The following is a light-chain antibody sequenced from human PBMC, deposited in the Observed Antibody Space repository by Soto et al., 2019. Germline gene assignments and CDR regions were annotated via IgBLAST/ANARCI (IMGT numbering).Light chain of an antibody. V-gene: IGKV3-15*01. CDR3: QQGHNWPLT. J-gene: IGKJ2*01. CDR1: QSISSE. CDR2: GAS. Sequence: EIVMTQSPATLSVSPGERATLSCRASQSISSELAWYQQRPGQPPRLLIYGASTRATGVPDRFTGSGSGSDLTLTSSGLESDDFAVYYCQQGHNWPLTVGQGTRLEI.